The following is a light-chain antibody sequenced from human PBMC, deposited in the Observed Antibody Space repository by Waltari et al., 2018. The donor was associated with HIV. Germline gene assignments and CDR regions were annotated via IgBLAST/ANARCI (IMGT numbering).Light chain of an antibody. J-gene: IGLJ2*01. CDR3: CSYAGSFVI. CDR2: EGS. CDR1: SSDVGIYNL. Sequence: QSALTQPASVSGSPGQSITISCTGTSSDVGIYNLVSWYQQHPGKAPKLMIYEGSKRPSGVSIRFSGSKSGNTASLTIAGLQAEDEADYYCCSYAGSFVIFGGGTKLTVL. V-gene: IGLV2-23*01.